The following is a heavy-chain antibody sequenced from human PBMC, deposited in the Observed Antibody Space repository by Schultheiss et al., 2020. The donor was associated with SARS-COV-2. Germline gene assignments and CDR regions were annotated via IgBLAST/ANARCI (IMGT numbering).Heavy chain of an antibody. Sequence: SQTLSLTCAVYGGSISSYYWSWIRQPPGKGLEWIGEINHSGSTNYNPSLKSRVTISVDTSKNQFSLKLSSVTAADTAVYYCARGPRIAVAAPGYWGQGTLVTVSS. CDR2: INHSGST. D-gene: IGHD6-19*01. CDR3: ARGPRIAVAAPGY. CDR1: GGSISSYY. V-gene: IGHV4-34*01. J-gene: IGHJ4*02.